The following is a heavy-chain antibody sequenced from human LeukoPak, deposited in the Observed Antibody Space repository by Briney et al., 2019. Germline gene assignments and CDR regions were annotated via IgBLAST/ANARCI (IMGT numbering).Heavy chain of an antibody. CDR1: GYTFTSYY. CDR2: INPSGDST. CDR3: AREPSYYYDSSGYYFDY. J-gene: IGHJ4*02. D-gene: IGHD3-22*01. V-gene: IGHV1-46*01. Sequence: ASVKVSCKASGYTFTSYYMHWVRQAPGQGLEWMGIINPSGDSTSYAQKFQGRVTMTRDTSTSTVYMELSSLRSEDTAVYYCAREPSYYYDSSGYYFDYWGQGTLVTVSS.